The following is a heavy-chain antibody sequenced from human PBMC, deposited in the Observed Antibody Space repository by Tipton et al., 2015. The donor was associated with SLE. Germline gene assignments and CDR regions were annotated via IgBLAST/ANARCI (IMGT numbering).Heavy chain of an antibody. D-gene: IGHD2-15*01. CDR1: GFTFSSYW. J-gene: IGHJ3*02. CDR2: VKQDGSEK. CDR3: ARADGYCSGGSCHWNLFDI. V-gene: IGHV3-7*01. Sequence: SLRLSCAASGFTFSSYWMSWVRQAPGKGLEWVANVKQDGSEKYYVDSVKGRFTISRDNAKNSLYLQMNSLRAEDTAVYYCARADGYCSGGSCHWNLFDIWGQGTMVTVSS.